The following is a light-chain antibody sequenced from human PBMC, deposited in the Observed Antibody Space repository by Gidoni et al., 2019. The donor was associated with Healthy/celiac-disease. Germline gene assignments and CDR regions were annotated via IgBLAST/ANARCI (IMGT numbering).Light chain of an antibody. CDR1: QCISSW. CDR2: KAS. CDR3: QQYNSYSRT. J-gene: IGKJ1*01. Sequence: DIQMTQSPSTLSASVGDRVTITCRPSQCISSWLAWYQQKPGKAPKLLIYKASSLESGVPARFSGSGSGTEFTLTISSLQPDDFATYYCQQYNSYSRTFXXXTKVEIK. V-gene: IGKV1-5*03.